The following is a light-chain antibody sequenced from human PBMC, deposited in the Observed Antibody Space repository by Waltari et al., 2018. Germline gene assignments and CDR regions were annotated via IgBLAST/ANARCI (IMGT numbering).Light chain of an antibody. V-gene: IGKV3-20*01. CDR3: QQYGSSPPLT. J-gene: IGKJ4*01. Sequence: RASQSVSSSYLAWYQPKPGQAPRLLLYGASSRATGIPDRFSGSGSGTDFTLTISRLEPEDFAVYYCQQYGSSPPLTFGGGTKVEIK. CDR1: QSVSSSY. CDR2: GAS.